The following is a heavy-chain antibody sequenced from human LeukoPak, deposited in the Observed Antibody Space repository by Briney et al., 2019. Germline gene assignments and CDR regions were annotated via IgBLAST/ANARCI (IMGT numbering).Heavy chain of an antibody. CDR2: IYYSGST. D-gene: IGHD3-16*01. CDR3: ARGAPGGEVDY. CDR1: GGSISSYY. V-gene: IGHV4-59*01. Sequence: SETLSLTCTVSGGSISSYYWSWIRQPPGKGLEWIGYIYYSGSTNYNPSLKSRVTISVDTSKNQFSLKLSSVTAADTAVYYCARGAPGGEVDYWGQGTLVTVSS. J-gene: IGHJ4*02.